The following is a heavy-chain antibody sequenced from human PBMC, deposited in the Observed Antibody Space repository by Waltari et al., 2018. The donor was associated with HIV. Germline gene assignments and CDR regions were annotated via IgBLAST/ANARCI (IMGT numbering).Heavy chain of an antibody. D-gene: IGHD1-26*01. V-gene: IGHV3-30*18. Sequence: QVHLVQSGGGGVQPGRSLRLSWAASGFTFNRYGTHWVRQAPGKGLEWVAVISYDERNEYYADSVKGRFTISRDNSKNTLFLQMNSLRAEDTAVYYCAKGLTGSSLYYFDYWGQGTLVTVSS. CDR3: AKGLTGSSLYYFDY. CDR1: GFTFNRYG. J-gene: IGHJ4*02. CDR2: ISYDERNE.